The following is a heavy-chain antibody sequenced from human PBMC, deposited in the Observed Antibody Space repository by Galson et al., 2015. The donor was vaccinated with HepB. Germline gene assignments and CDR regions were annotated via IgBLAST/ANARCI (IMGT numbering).Heavy chain of an antibody. CDR1: GDSVSSHSAA. V-gene: IGHV6-1*01. D-gene: IGHD6-6*01. CDR2: TYCRSKCYN. J-gene: IGHJ6*02. Sequence: CAISGDSVSSHSAAWNWIRQSPSRGLEWLGRTYCRSKCYNDYAVSVKSRITINPDTSKNQFSLQLNSVTPEDTAVYYCARDRGDPYSSSSRFTPYYYYYGMDVWGQGTTVTVSS. CDR3: ARDRGDPYSSSSRFTPYYYYYGMDV.